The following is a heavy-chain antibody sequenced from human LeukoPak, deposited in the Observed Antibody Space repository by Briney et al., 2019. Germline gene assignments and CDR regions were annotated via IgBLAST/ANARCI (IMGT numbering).Heavy chain of an antibody. CDR2: MHYSGSS. Sequence: AETLTLTCTVSGYSFSSYYWSWIRQPPGKGLEWIGYMHYSGSSNYNASLKNRVTTSVDTSQNQFSLKLRSVTAADTAVYYCARRVTSNCFDPWGQGTLVTVSS. CDR3: ARRVTSNCFDP. D-gene: IGHD2-21*02. CDR1: GYSFSSYY. V-gene: IGHV4-59*08. J-gene: IGHJ5*02.